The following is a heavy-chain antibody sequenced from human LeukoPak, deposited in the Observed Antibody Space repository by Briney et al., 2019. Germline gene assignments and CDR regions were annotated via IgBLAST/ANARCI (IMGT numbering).Heavy chain of an antibody. CDR2: IGGRGGST. CDR1: GFRFSDFT. V-gene: IGHV3-23*01. D-gene: IGHD2-21*01. J-gene: IGHJ5*02. Sequence: GGSLRLSCAASGFRFSDFTMTWVRQAPGKGPEWVSAIGGRGGSTYYADSVGGRFTISRDNSKNTLYLQMNSLRAEDTAVYYCAKGRVRKIPFDPWGQGTLVTVSS. CDR3: AKGRVRKIPFDP.